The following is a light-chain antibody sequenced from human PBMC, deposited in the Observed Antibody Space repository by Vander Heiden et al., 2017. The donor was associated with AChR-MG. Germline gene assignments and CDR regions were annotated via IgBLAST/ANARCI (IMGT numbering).Light chain of an antibody. V-gene: IGLV3-1*01. Sequence: SYDLTQAPSVSVSPGGTASITCSGDKLVEKYVCWYQQRPGQSPVLVIYQDVKRPSGIPERFSGSNSGSTATLTISGTQSMDEADYYCQAWDSSSVVFGGGTKLTVL. CDR2: QDV. CDR3: QAWDSSSVV. CDR1: KLVEKY. J-gene: IGLJ2*01.